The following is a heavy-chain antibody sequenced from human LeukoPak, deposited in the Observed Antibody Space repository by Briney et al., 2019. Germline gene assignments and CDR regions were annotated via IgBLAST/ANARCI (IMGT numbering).Heavy chain of an antibody. Sequence: GGSLRLSCAASGFTVGNNYMGWVRQAPGKGLEWISLIYTGGNTYYADSVKGRFTLSRDISKNTVYLQMNSLRVEDTAMYYCASISDLLYYFDSWGQGTLVTVSS. CDR2: IYTGGNT. J-gene: IGHJ4*02. CDR3: ASISDLLYYFDS. CDR1: GFTVGNNY. V-gene: IGHV3-66*01.